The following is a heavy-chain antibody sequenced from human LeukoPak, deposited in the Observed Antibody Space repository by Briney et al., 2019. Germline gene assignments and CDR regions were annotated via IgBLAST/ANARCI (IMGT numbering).Heavy chain of an antibody. Sequence: GESLKISCKGSGYSFTSYWIGWVRQMPGKGLEWMGIIYPGDSDTRYSPSFQGQVTISADKSISTAYLQWSSLKASDTAMYYCARQGDGDGYNFDFDYWGQGTLVTVSS. CDR2: IYPGDSDT. CDR1: GYSFTSYW. V-gene: IGHV5-51*01. D-gene: IGHD5-24*01. CDR3: ARQGDGDGYNFDFDY. J-gene: IGHJ4*02.